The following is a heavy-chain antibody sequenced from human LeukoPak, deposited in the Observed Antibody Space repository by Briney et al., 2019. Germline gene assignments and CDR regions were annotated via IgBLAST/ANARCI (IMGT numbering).Heavy chain of an antibody. D-gene: IGHD3-10*01. CDR2: VDHSGRT. Sequence: PSETLSLTGGVYGDSFDNYYWNWIRQFPEKRLEWIGEVDHSGRTTYSPSLQGRVTISVDTSKSQFSLKLNSVTAADTAVYFCAATNYFYGSGSFHKRDSWGQGTLVTVSS. CDR3: AATNYFYGSGSFHKRDS. J-gene: IGHJ4*02. V-gene: IGHV4-34*01. CDR1: GDSFDNYY.